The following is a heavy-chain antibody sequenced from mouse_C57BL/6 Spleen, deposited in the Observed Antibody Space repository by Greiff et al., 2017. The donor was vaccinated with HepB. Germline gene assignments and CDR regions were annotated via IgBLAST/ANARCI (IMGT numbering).Heavy chain of an antibody. CDR2: IYPGSGNT. J-gene: IGHJ3*01. Sequence: QVQLQESGAELVRPGASVKLSCKASGYTFTDYYINWVKQRPGQGLEWIARIYPGSGNTYYNEKFKGKATLTAEKSSSTAYMQLSGLTSEDSAVYFCAREYYGRFDYWGQGTLVTVSA. CDR1: GYTFTDYY. V-gene: IGHV1-76*01. D-gene: IGHD1-1*01. CDR3: AREYYGRFDY.